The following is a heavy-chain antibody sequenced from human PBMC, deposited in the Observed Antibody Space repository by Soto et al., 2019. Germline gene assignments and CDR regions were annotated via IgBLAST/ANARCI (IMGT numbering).Heavy chain of an antibody. CDR1: GFTFSSYA. D-gene: IGHD3-9*01. CDR2: ISYDGSNK. J-gene: IGHJ4*02. V-gene: IGHV3-30-3*01. Sequence: QVQLVESGGGVVQPGRSLRLSCAASGFTFSSYAMHWVRQAPGKGLEWVAVISYDGSNKYYADSVKGRFTISRDNSKNTLYLQMNSLRAEDTAVYYCARDKGMTGFRAPFDYWGQGTLVTVSS. CDR3: ARDKGMTGFRAPFDY.